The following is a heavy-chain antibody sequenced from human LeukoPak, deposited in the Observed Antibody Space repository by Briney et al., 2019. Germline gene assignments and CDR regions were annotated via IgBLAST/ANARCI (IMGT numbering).Heavy chain of an antibody. CDR2: IYYRGMT. CDR3: ARAYGDYVDS. CDR1: GGSISGYY. J-gene: IGHJ4*02. Sequence: SETLSLTCTVSGGSISGYYWSWIRQPPGKGLEWIGYIYYRGMTTYNPSFKSRVTISLGTPKNQFSLKLSSVTAADTAVYYCARAYGDYVDSWGQGTLVTVSS. D-gene: IGHD4-17*01. V-gene: IGHV4-59*01.